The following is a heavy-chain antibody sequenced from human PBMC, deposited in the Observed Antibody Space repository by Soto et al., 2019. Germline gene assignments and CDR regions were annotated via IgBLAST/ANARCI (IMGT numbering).Heavy chain of an antibody. V-gene: IGHV1-18*01. D-gene: IGHD2-2*01. Sequence: QVQLVQSGAEVKKPGASVKVSCKASGYTFTSYGISWVRQAPGQGLEWMGWISAYNGNTNYAQKLQGRVTMTTDTPTSAANMELRSPRSDDTAVYYCARSGGYCSSTSGPGDYYGMDVWGQGTTVTISS. J-gene: IGHJ6*02. CDR1: GYTFTSYG. CDR2: ISAYNGNT. CDR3: ARSGGYCSSTSGPGDYYGMDV.